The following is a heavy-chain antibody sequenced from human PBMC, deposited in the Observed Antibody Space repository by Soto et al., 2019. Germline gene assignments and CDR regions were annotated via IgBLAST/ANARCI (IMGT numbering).Heavy chain of an antibody. V-gene: IGHV3-23*01. CDR3: AKALRPSLNFFYYMDV. J-gene: IGHJ6*03. CDR1: GFTFGSYA. D-gene: IGHD2-2*01. CDR2: ICGDGFTT. Sequence: EVQLLESGGNLVEPGGSLRLSCVVSGFTFGSYAMSWVRQAPEKGPEWVAIICGDGFTTYYADSVRGRFTISGDKSKSKLFLQMNSLRADDTGVYYCAKALRPSLNFFYYMDVWGRGTSVIVSS.